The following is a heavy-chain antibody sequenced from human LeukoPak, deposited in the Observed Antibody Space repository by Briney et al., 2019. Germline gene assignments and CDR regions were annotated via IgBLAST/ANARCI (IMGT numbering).Heavy chain of an antibody. CDR3: ARAIGSTPTLDS. D-gene: IGHD2-15*01. Sequence: GGSLRLSCAASRFTFSDYYMSWIRQAPGKGLEWVSYISGSSSYTSHAESVMGRFTISRDNAKNSLYLQMNSLRAEDTAVYYCARAIGSTPTLDSWGQGTLVTVSS. CDR2: ISGSSSYT. CDR1: RFTFSDYY. V-gene: IGHV3-11*06. J-gene: IGHJ4*02.